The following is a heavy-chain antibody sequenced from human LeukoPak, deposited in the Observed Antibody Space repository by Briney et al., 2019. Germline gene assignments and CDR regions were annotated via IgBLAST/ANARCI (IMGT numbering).Heavy chain of an antibody. D-gene: IGHD6-6*01. J-gene: IGHJ3*02. V-gene: IGHV3-11*04. CDR2: ISSSGSTI. CDR3: ARETSSSSWGAFDI. Sequence: GRSLRLSCAASGFTFSDYYMSWIRQAPGKGLEWVSYISSSGSTIYYADSVKGRFTISRDNAKNSLYLQMNSLRAEDTAVYYCARETSSSSWGAFDIWGQGTMVTVSS. CDR1: GFTFSDYY.